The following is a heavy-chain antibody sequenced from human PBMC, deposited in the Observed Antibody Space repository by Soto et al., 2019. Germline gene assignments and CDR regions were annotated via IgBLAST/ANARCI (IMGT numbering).Heavy chain of an antibody. CDR1: GASISNAAFY. D-gene: IGHD2-2*01. CDR2: FNDSGST. V-gene: IGHV4-31*03. Sequence: TLSLSCSASGASISNAAFYWTCIPQDPGKGLEWTGYFNDSGSTYYNPALKSRLTITGDSYTNQLPRKVASVTDADTADYICVGGTDIAIAPAKGAFDSWGPGVLVTVSS. J-gene: IGHJ4*02. CDR3: VGGTDIAIAPAKGAFDS.